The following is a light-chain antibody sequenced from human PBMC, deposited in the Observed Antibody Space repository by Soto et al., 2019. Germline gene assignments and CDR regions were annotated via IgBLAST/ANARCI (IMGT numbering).Light chain of an antibody. V-gene: IGKV1-5*03. CDR3: QHYNSYSQA. J-gene: IGKJ1*01. CDR1: QGIRKD. Sequence: QMTQSPSSLSASVGEKIIITCRASQGIRKDVGWYQQKPGKAPKLLIYKASTLKSGVPSRFSGSGSGTEFSFTNSSLQPEDFSTYYRQHYNSYSQAFGQGTKVDIK. CDR2: KAS.